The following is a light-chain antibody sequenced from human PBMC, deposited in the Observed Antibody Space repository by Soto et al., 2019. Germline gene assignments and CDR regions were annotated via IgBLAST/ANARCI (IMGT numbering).Light chain of an antibody. CDR2: DVS. J-gene: IGLJ1*01. V-gene: IGLV2-11*01. Sequence: QSALTQPRSVSGSTGQSVTISCTGTSSDVGGYNYVSWYQQHPGKAPKLMIYDVSKRPSGVPDRFSGSKSGNTASLTISGLQAEDEADYYCCSYAGSYYVFGTGSKAQRP. CDR3: CSYAGSYYV. CDR1: SSDVGGYNY.